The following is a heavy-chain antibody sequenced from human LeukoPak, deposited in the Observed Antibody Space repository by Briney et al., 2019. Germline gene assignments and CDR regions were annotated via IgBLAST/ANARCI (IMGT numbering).Heavy chain of an antibody. V-gene: IGHV3-23*01. CDR1: GFTFSNYA. CDR3: AKEPGEGGVRGANHNY. Sequence: GGSLRLSCAASGFTFSNYAMNWVRQAPGKGLEWVSVISGTGDSTYYADSVKGRFTISRDNSKNTLYLQMNSLRAEDTAVYYCAKEPGEGGVRGANHNYWGQGTLVTVSS. D-gene: IGHD3-10*01. J-gene: IGHJ4*02. CDR2: ISGTGDST.